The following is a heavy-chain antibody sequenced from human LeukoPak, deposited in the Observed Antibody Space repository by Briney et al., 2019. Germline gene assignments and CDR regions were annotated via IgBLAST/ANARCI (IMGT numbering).Heavy chain of an antibody. Sequence: GGSLRLSCAASGFTVSTNYMSWVRQAPGKGLEWVSVLYSGGSTYYADYVKGRFTISRDHSKNTLYFQMNSLRAEDTAVYYCARARGYSGYNSLFYYYGMDVWGQGTTVTVSS. CDR2: LYSGGST. CDR3: ARARGYSGYNSLFYYYGMDV. CDR1: GFTVSTNY. J-gene: IGHJ6*02. V-gene: IGHV3-53*01. D-gene: IGHD5-12*01.